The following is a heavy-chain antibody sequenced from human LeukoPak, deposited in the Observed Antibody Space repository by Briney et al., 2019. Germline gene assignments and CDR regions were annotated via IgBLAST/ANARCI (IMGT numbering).Heavy chain of an antibody. D-gene: IGHD3-10*01. Sequence: SETLSLTRTVCGGSISTDYWTWIRQPAGKGLEWIGLIYTSGSTNYNPSLKSRVTMSLDTSKNQFSLKLTSVTAADTAVYYCASDFGYWGQGTLGPVSS. CDR2: IYTSGST. CDR1: GGSISTDY. J-gene: IGHJ4*02. V-gene: IGHV4-4*07. CDR3: ASDFGY.